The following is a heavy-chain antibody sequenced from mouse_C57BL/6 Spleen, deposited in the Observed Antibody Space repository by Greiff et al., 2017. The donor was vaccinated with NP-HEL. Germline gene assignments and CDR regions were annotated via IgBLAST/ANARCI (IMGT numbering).Heavy chain of an antibody. Sequence: EVHLVESGGGLVQPGGSLKLSCAASGFTFSDYYMYWVRQTPEKRLEWVAYISNGGGRTYYPDTVKGRFTISRDNAKNTLYLQMSRLKSEDTAMYYCARHISTTVVATEDFDVWGTGTTVTVSS. D-gene: IGHD1-1*01. V-gene: IGHV5-12*01. J-gene: IGHJ1*03. CDR3: ARHISTTVVATEDFDV. CDR2: ISNGGGRT. CDR1: GFTFSDYY.